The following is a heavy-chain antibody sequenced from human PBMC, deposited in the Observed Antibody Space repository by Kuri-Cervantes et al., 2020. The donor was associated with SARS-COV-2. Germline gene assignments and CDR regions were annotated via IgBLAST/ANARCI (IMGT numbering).Heavy chain of an antibody. CDR1: ETTFPNYD. Sequence: ASVKVSCKAPETTFPNYDINWVRQATGQGLEWMGMVKTNSGNTLYAQIFQGRVTMTRDTSTSTVYLELSSLTSEDTAVYYCARVSDMYYDFWSGIGDVGYYYYYTDVWGKGTTVTVSS. CDR2: VKTNSGNT. D-gene: IGHD3-3*01. J-gene: IGHJ6*03. V-gene: IGHV1-8*01. CDR3: ARVSDMYYDFWSGIGDVGYYYYYTDV.